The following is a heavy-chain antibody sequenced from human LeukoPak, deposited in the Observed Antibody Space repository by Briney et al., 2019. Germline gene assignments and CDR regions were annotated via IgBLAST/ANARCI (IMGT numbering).Heavy chain of an antibody. V-gene: IGHV3-21*01. CDR3: AREGISVAAYFDY. J-gene: IGHJ4*02. CDR1: GFTFSSYS. CDR2: ISSSSSYI. Sequence: PGGSLRLSCAASGFTFSSYSMNWVRQAPGKGLEWVSSISSSSSYIYYADSVKGRFTISRDNAKNSLYLQMNRLSAEDTAVYYCAREGISVAAYFDYWGQGTLVTVSS. D-gene: IGHD6-19*01.